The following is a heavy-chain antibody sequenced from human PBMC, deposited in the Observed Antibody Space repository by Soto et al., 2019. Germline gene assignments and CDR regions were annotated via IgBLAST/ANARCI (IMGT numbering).Heavy chain of an antibody. J-gene: IGHJ4*02. CDR3: ARVLRYYGSGSYFDY. V-gene: IGHV3-64*01. Sequence: GGSLRLSCAASGFTFSSYAMHWVRQAPGKGLEYVSAISSNGGSTYYANSVKGRFTISRDNSKNTLYLQMGSLRAEDMAVYYCARVLRYYGSGSYFDYWGQGTLVTVSS. D-gene: IGHD3-10*01. CDR1: GFTFSSYA. CDR2: ISSNGGST.